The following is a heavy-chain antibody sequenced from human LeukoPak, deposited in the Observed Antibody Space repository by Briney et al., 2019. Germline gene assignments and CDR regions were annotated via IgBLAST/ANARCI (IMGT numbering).Heavy chain of an antibody. CDR3: ASDVGGVGASPFDY. V-gene: IGHV3-30-3*01. J-gene: IGHJ4*02. CDR2: ISYDASKE. CDR1: GFTFSSYA. D-gene: IGHD1-26*01. Sequence: GGSLRLSCAASGFTFSSYAMSWVRQAPGKGLEWVAAISYDASKEYYADSVKGRFTISRDNSKSTLHLQMNSLRVDDTAVYNCASDVGGVGASPFDYWGQGTLVTVSS.